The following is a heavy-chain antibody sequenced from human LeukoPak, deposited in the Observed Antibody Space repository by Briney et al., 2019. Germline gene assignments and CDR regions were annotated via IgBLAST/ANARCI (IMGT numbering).Heavy chain of an antibody. D-gene: IGHD6-13*01. CDR2: ISAYNGNT. CDR3: ARYLKYGIAADCYYYGMDV. J-gene: IGHJ6*02. V-gene: IGHV1-18*01. Sequence: GASVKVSCKASGYTFTSYGISWVRQAPGQGLEWMGWISAYNGNTNYAQKLQGRVTMTTDTSTSTAYMELRSLRSDDTAVYYCARYLKYGIAADCYYYGMDVWGQGTTVTVSS. CDR1: GYTFTSYG.